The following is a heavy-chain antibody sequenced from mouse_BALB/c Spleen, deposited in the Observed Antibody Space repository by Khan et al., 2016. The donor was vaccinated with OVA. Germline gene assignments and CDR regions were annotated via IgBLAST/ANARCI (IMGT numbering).Heavy chain of an antibody. J-gene: IGHJ4*01. CDR3: ARPPYFSYSLDH. CDR2: INTFTGEP. CDR1: GYTFTNYG. Sequence: QIQLVQSGPEMKKPGETVKISCKASGYTFTNYGMNWVKQSPGKALKWMGWINTFTGEPTYADDFKGRFAFSLETSASTAYLQINNLKNEDTTTYFCARPPYFSYSLDHWGQGTSVTVSS. V-gene: IGHV9-3-1*01. D-gene: IGHD2-12*01.